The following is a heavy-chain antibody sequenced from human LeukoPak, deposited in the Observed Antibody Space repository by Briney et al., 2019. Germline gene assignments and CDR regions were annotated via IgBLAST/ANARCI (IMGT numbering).Heavy chain of an antibody. V-gene: IGHV3-74*01. D-gene: IGHD1-1*01. CDR3: ARGDNGFDY. Sequence: GGSLRLSCAASGFTFSTYWMHWVRQAPGKGLVWVSRINTDGSSTSYADSVQGRFTISRDNAKNTLYLQMNSLRAEDMAVYYCARGDNGFDYWGQGTLVTVSS. CDR2: INTDGSST. J-gene: IGHJ4*02. CDR1: GFTFSTYW.